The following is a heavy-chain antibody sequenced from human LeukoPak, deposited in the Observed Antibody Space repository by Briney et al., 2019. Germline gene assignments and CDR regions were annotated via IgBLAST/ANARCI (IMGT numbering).Heavy chain of an antibody. V-gene: IGHV3-74*01. CDR3: ARAAYSSTWYSRYFDL. Sequence: PGGSLRLSCAASGFTFTRFWMHWVRQAPGKGLVWVSRIQSDGSSTSYADSVKGRFTISRENAKNSLYLQMNSLRAGDTAVYYCARAAYSSTWYSRYFDLWGRGTLVTVSS. D-gene: IGHD6-13*01. CDR2: IQSDGSST. CDR1: GFTFTRFW. J-gene: IGHJ2*01.